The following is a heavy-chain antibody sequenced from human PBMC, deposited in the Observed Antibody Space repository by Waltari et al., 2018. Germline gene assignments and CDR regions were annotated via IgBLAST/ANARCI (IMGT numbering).Heavy chain of an antibody. J-gene: IGHJ1*01. D-gene: IGHD2-21*02. Sequence: EVQLVESGGVVVQPGGSLRLSCAASGFTFDDYTMHWVRQAPGKVLEGVSLISWDGGSTYYADSVKGRFTISRDNSKNSLYLQMNSLRTEDTALYYCAKGHGGDEYFQHWGQGTLVIVSS. CDR3: AKGHGGDEYFQH. CDR2: ISWDGGST. CDR1: GFTFDDYT. V-gene: IGHV3-43*01.